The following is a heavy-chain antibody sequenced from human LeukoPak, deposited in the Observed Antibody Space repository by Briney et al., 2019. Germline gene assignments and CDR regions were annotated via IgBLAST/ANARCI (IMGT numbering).Heavy chain of an antibody. V-gene: IGHV3-11*05. D-gene: IGHD6-13*01. CDR3: SRDRSSSWLPTYFDY. CDR2: INSSSSYT. CDR1: GFTFSDYY. J-gene: IGHJ4*02. Sequence: GGSLRLSCAASGFTFSDYYMSWLRQAPGQGLEGVTYINSSSSYTNYADSVKGRFTISRDNAKNSLYLQMNSLRAEDTAVYYCSRDRSSSWLPTYFDYWGQGALVTVSS.